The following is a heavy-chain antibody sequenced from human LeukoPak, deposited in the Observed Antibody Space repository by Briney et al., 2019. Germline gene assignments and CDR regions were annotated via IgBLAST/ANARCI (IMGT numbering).Heavy chain of an antibody. V-gene: IGHV3-30*02. CDR3: AKDLGSAYGGPLIDY. CDR1: GFTFSSYG. J-gene: IGHJ4*02. Sequence: GGSLRLSCAASGFTFSSYGMHWVRQAPGKGLEWVAFIRYDGSNKYYADSVKGRFTISRDNSKNTLYLQMNSLRAEDTAVYYCAKDLGSAYGGPLIDYWGQGTLVTVSS. CDR2: IRYDGSNK. D-gene: IGHD4-23*01.